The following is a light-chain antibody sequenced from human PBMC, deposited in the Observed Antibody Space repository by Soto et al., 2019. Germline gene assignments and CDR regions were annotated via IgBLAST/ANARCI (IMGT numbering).Light chain of an antibody. CDR1: QDVNNN. CDR3: QQCDNWPLIN. CDR2: AAS. V-gene: IGKV3-15*01. J-gene: IGKJ5*01. Sequence: EIVMTQSPATLSVSPGESATLSCRASQDVNNNLAWYQQKPGQAPRLLIYAASIRATGVPARFSGSGSGTAFTLTISSLQSEDIALYYCQQCDNWPLINFGQGTRLEIK.